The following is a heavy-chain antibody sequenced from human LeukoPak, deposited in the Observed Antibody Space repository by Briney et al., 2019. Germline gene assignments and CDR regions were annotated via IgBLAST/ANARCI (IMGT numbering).Heavy chain of an antibody. J-gene: IGHJ4*02. CDR2: IYYSGST. CDR3: ARPRYSSSPVDY. D-gene: IGHD6-6*01. Sequence: SETLSLTCTVSGGSISSSSYYWGWIRQPPGKGLEWIGSIYYSGSTYYNPSLKSRVTISVDTSKNQFSLKLSSVTAADTAVYYCARPRYSSSPVDYWGQGTLVTVSS. V-gene: IGHV4-39*01. CDR1: GGSISSSSYY.